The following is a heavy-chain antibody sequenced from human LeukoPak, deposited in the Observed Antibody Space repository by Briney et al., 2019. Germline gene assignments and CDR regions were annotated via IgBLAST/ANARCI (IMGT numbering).Heavy chain of an antibody. V-gene: IGHV4-34*01. D-gene: IGHD4-17*01. CDR2: INHSGSA. CDR1: CGAFSGYY. CDR3: ARGQGAVTTH. J-gene: IGHJ4*02. Sequence: SVTLSLTCAVSCGAFSGYYWTWIRQPPGKGLEWSGEINHSGSANYNPSLMSRVTISLDTSKNHFSLTLSSVTAADTAVYYCARGQGAVTTHWGQGTLVTVSS.